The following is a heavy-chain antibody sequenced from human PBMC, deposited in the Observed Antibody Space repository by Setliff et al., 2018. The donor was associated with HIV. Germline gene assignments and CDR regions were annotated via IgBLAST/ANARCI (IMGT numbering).Heavy chain of an antibody. D-gene: IGHD3-10*01. CDR3: AIYYYGSGTYYNGPYYFAY. CDR2: IYYSGST. Sequence: KPSETLSLTCTVSGGSISSSNYYWGWIRQSPGKGLEWIGSIYYSGSTYYNPSLKSRVTISVDTSKNQFSLKLSSVTAADTAVYYCAIYYYGSGTYYNGPYYFAYWGQGTLVTVSS. V-gene: IGHV4-39*01. CDR1: GGSISSSNYY. J-gene: IGHJ4*02.